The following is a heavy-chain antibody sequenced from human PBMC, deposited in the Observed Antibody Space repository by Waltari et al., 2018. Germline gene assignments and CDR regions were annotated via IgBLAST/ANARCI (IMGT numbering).Heavy chain of an antibody. J-gene: IGHJ5*02. Sequence: QVQLQQWGAGLLKPSETLSLTCAVYGGSFSGYYWSWIRQPPGKGLEWIGEIKHSGSTNYNPSLKSRVTISVDTSKNQFSLKLSSVTAADTAVYYCASSPPLRVPRVSRNNWFDPWGQGTLVTVSS. CDR1: GGSFSGYY. CDR2: IKHSGST. V-gene: IGHV4-34*01. D-gene: IGHD3-16*01. CDR3: ASSPPLRVPRVSRNNWFDP.